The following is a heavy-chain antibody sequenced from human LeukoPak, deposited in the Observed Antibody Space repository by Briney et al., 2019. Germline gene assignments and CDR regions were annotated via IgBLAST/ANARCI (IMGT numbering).Heavy chain of an antibody. D-gene: IGHD2-2*01. CDR3: ARAWPGSSCYHIY. J-gene: IGHJ4*02. V-gene: IGHV1-18*01. CDR2: ISTYNGDT. Sequence: ASVKVSCKASGYTFTSHGITWLRQAPGQGLEWMGWISTYNGDTNFAQKLQGRVTMTTDTSTSTAYMELRSLRPDDTAVYFCARAWPGSSCYHIYWGQGTLVTVSS. CDR1: GYTFTSHG.